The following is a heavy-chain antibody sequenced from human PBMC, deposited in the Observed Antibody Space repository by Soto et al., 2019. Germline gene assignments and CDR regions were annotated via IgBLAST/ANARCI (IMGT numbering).Heavy chain of an antibody. Sequence: SETLSLTCAVSGGSISSYSWWSWVRQAPGKGLEWIGEIFRTGSANYNPSLKGRVTISIDESKNQFSLKVNSVTATDTALYYCAKYDSGSGTSGGGWFDPWGQGTLVTVSS. J-gene: IGHJ5*02. D-gene: IGHD3-10*01. V-gene: IGHV4-4*02. CDR3: AKYDSGSGTSGGGWFDP. CDR2: IFRTGSA. CDR1: GGSISSYSW.